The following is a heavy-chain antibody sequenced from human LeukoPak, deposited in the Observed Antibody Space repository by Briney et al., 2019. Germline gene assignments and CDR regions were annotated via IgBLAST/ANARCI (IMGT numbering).Heavy chain of an antibody. J-gene: IGHJ5*02. CDR3: ARAAAVTGAFRDNWFDP. V-gene: IGHV3-30*03. CDR1: GITFSSYS. CDR2: ISYDGGNE. Sequence: GGSLRLSCVASGITFSSYSMNWVRQAPGKGLEWVAVISYDGGNEIYADSVKGRFTISRDNSKNTLYLQMNSLRAEDTAVYYCARAAAVTGAFRDNWFDPWGQGALATVSS. D-gene: IGHD6-19*01.